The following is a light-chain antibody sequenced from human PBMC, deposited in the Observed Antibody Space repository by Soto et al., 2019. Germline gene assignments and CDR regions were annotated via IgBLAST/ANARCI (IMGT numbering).Light chain of an antibody. CDR3: QQRNSWPVT. CDR2: ASS. Sequence: EVVLTQSPATLSLSPGERATLSCRASQSVSRYIAWYQQKPGQAPRLLIYASSNRATGIPARFSGSGSGTDFTLTISSLEPEDFAVYYCQQRNSWPVTFGQGTRLEIK. J-gene: IGKJ5*01. CDR1: QSVSRY. V-gene: IGKV3-11*01.